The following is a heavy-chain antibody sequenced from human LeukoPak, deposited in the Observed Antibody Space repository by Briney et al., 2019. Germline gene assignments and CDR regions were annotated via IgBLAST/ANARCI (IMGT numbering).Heavy chain of an antibody. CDR1: GGSISSSSYY. V-gene: IGHV4-39*01. CDR3: ARQSMVRGVTDAFDI. Sequence: SETLSLTCTVSGGSISSSSYYWGWIRQPPGKGLEWIGSIYYSGRTYYNPSLKSRVTISVDTSKNQFSLKLSSVTAADTAVYYCARQSMVRGVTDAFDIWGQGTMVTVSS. CDR2: IYYSGRT. D-gene: IGHD3-10*01. J-gene: IGHJ3*02.